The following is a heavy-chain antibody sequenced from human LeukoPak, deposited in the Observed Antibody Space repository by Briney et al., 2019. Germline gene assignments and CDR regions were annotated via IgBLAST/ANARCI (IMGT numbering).Heavy chain of an antibody. V-gene: IGHV3-13*01. CDR1: GFTVSSYA. D-gene: IGHD1-26*01. Sequence: GGSLRLSCAASGFTVSSYAMHWVRQPIGKGLEWVSALGIAGDTFYPGSVKGRFTISRENAKNSLYLQMDSLRAEDTAMYYCARQKQSHGNFDYWGQGTLVTVSS. CDR2: LGIAGDT. J-gene: IGHJ4*02. CDR3: ARQKQSHGNFDY.